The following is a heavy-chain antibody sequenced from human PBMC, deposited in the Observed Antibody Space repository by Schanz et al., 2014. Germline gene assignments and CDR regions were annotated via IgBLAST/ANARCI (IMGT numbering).Heavy chain of an antibody. J-gene: IGHJ4*02. D-gene: IGHD1-1*01. CDR2: IGTSGGT. Sequence: MQLVESGGGLVKPGGSLRLSCAASGFTFSSYAMSWVRQAPGKGLVWVSTIGTSGGTNYAESVKGRFTISRDNSKNTLYLQMNSLRAEDTAVYFCAKIERNEDWGQGTLVTVSS. V-gene: IGHV3-23*04. CDR3: AKIERNED. CDR1: GFTFSSYA.